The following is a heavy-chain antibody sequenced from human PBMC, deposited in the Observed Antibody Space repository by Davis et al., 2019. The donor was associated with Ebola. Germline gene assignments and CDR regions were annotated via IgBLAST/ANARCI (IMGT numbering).Heavy chain of an antibody. J-gene: IGHJ4*02. CDR1: GGSISDYY. D-gene: IGHD6-13*01. CDR2: VYHSDIT. V-gene: IGHV4-59*08. Sequence: SETLSLTCSVSGGSISDYYWSWIRQPPGKGLEWIGYVYHSDITDSNPSLKSRVTISVDTSKNQFSLRLSSVTAADTAVYYCARAIAAADFDYWGQGTLVTVSS. CDR3: ARAIAAADFDY.